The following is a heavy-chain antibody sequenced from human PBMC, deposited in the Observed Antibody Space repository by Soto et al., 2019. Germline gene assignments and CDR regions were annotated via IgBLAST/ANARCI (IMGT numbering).Heavy chain of an antibody. CDR1: GGSFSGYY. CDR3: ARGQVIRPALPPHIAVAAVDIRKDFQH. J-gene: IGHJ1*01. V-gene: IGHV4-34*01. D-gene: IGHD6-19*01. CDR2: INHSGST. Sequence: SETLSLTCAVYGGSFSGYYWSWIRQPPGKGLEWIGEINHSGSTNYNPSLKSRVTISLDTSKNQFSLKLSSVTAADTAVYYCARGQVIRPALPPHIAVAAVDIRKDFQHWGQGTLVTVSS.